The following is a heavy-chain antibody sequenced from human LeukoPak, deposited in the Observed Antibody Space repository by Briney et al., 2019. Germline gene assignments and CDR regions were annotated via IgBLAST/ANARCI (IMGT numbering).Heavy chain of an antibody. D-gene: IGHD2-2*01. V-gene: IGHV1-69*13. Sequence: SVKVSCKAFGGTFSSYAISWVRQAPGQGLEWMGGIIPIFGTANYAQKFQGRVTITADESTSTAYMELSSLRSEDTAVYYCARATQHCSSTSCYGRDYYYYYYMDVWGKGTTVTVSS. J-gene: IGHJ6*03. CDR3: ARATQHCSSTSCYGRDYYYYYYMDV. CDR2: IIPIFGTA. CDR1: GGTFSSYA.